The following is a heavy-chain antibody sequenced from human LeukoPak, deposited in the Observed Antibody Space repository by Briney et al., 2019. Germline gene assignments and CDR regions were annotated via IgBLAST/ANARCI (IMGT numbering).Heavy chain of an antibody. CDR3: VKDLRICAGDCRDAFDI. Sequence: GGSLRLSCAASGFSLSNFGMSWVRQAPGEGLEGVSGLSGSGGSTYYPDSVKGRFTISRDNSKNTLYLQMNSLRAEDTAVYYCVKDLRICAGDCRDAFDIWGQGTTVIVSP. CDR2: LSGSGGST. J-gene: IGHJ3*02. V-gene: IGHV3-23*01. CDR1: GFSLSNFG. D-gene: IGHD2-21*02.